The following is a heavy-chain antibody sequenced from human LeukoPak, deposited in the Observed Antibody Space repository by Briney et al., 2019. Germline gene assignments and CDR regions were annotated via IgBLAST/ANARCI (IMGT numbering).Heavy chain of an antibody. V-gene: IGHV3-9*01. D-gene: IGHD6-13*01. J-gene: IGHJ1*01. CDR3: AKDLYSSSKKYCHH. CDR2: ISWKSGSI. Sequence: PGGSLRLSCVVSGFTFDDYAMHWVRQGPGKGLEWVSGISWKSGSIDYADSVKGRFTISRDNAKNSLYLQMDSLRAEDTALYYCAKDLYSSSKKYCHHWGQGTLVTVSS. CDR1: GFTFDDYA.